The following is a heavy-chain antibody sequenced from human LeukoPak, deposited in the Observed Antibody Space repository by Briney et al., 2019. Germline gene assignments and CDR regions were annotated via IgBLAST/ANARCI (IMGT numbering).Heavy chain of an antibody. J-gene: IGHJ3*02. CDR1: GFTFNRYW. Sequence: GGSLRLSCEASGFTFNRYWMTWIRQAPGKGLEWVANIKQDGGEKYYVDFVKGRFTISRDNAKNSLYLQMNSLRAEDTAVYYCARDFSVGSDAFDIWGQGTMVTVSS. V-gene: IGHV3-7*01. D-gene: IGHD3-10*01. CDR3: ARDFSVGSDAFDI. CDR2: IKQDGGEK.